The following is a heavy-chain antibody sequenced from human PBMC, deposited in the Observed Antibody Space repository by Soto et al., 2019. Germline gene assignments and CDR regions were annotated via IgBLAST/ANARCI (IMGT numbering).Heavy chain of an antibody. V-gene: IGHV1-69*13. J-gene: IGHJ6*02. CDR2: IIPIFGTA. D-gene: IGHD3-10*01. CDR1: GGTFSSYA. Sequence: ASVKVSCKASGGTFSSYAISCVRQAPGQGLEWMGGIIPIFGTANYAQKFQGRVTITADESTSTAYMELSSLRSEDTAVYYCAIKPTYYYGSGSPYYYYGMDVWGQGTTVTVSS. CDR3: AIKPTYYYGSGSPYYYYGMDV.